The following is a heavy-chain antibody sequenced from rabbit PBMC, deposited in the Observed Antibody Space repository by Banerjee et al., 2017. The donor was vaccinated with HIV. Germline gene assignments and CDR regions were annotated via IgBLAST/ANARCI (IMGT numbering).Heavy chain of an antibody. D-gene: IGHD4-1*01. J-gene: IGHJ4*01. CDR2: IYAGSVGST. CDR1: GFSFSNYYY. CDR3: ARDLTYSSGWGNL. V-gene: IGHV1S40*01. Sequence: QSLEESGGDLVKPGASLTLTCTASGFSFSNYYYMCWVRQAPGKGLEWIACIYAGSVGSTYYANWAKGRFTISKTSSTTVTLQMTSLTAADTATYFCARDLTYSSGWGNLWGQGTLVTVS.